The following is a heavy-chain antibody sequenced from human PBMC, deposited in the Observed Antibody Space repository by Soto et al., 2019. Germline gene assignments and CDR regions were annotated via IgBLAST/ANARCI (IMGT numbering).Heavy chain of an antibody. CDR3: ARNRRYNWNDHYHYYMAV. Sequence: SQTLSLTCAISGDSVSSNSAAWNWIRQSPSRGLEWLGRTYYRSKWYNDYAVSVKSRITINPDTSKNHFSLQLNSVTPEDTAVYYCARNRRYNWNDHYHYYMAVWGKGTTVTVSS. CDR2: TYYRSKWYN. D-gene: IGHD1-20*01. V-gene: IGHV6-1*01. J-gene: IGHJ6*03. CDR1: GDSVSSNSAA.